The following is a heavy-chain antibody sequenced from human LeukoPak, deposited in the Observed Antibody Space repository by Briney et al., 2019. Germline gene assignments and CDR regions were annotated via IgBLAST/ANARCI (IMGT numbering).Heavy chain of an antibody. CDR3: AKDTRSIAAPGY. CDR1: GFTFNTYA. CDR2: ISHDGSSK. J-gene: IGHJ4*02. D-gene: IGHD6-6*01. V-gene: IGHV3-30-3*01. Sequence: GGSLRLSCAASGFTFNTYAMHWVRQAPGKGLEWVAVISHDGSSKYHADSVKGRFTISRDNSKNTLYLQMNSLRAEDTAVYYCAKDTRSIAAPGYWGQGTLVTVSS.